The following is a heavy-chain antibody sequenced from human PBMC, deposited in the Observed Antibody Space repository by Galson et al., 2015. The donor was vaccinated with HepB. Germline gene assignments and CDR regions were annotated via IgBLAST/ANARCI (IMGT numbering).Heavy chain of an antibody. CDR3: ARDLIVATIQAIGWFDP. CDR1: GGTFSSYA. V-gene: IGHV1-69*10. CDR2: IIPILGIA. Sequence: SVKVSCKASGGTFSSYAISWVRQAPGQGLEWMGGIIPILGIANYAQKFQGRVTITADKSTSTAYMELSSLRSEDTAVYYCARDLIVATIQAIGWFDPWGQGTLVTVSS. J-gene: IGHJ5*02. D-gene: IGHD5-12*01.